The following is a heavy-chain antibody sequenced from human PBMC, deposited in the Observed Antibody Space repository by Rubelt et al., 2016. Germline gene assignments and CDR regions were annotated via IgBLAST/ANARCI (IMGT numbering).Heavy chain of an antibody. J-gene: IGHJ4*02. CDR3: ARDPRAGTTSFDY. CDR2: IYYSGST. V-gene: IGHV4-39*07. CDR1: GGSISSSSYY. Sequence: QLQLQESGPGLVKPSETLPLTCTVSGGSISSSSYYWGWIRQPPGKGLEWIGSIYYSGSTYYNPSLKSRVTISVDTSKNQFSLKLGSVTAADTAVYYCARDPRAGTTSFDYWGQGTLVTVSS. D-gene: IGHD1-7*01.